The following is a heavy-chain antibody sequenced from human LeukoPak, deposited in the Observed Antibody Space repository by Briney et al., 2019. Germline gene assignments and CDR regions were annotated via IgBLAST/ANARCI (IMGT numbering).Heavy chain of an antibody. V-gene: IGHV3-23*01. CDR2: ISGSGGST. CDR1: AFTFRGYA. D-gene: IGHD3-10*01. Sequence: GGSLRPSCAASAFTFRGYAMSWVRHAPGKGLEWVSAISGSGGSTYYADSVKGRFTISRDNSKNTLYLQMNSPRAEATAVYYCAKEFRGYYYYLDVWGKGTTVTVSS. J-gene: IGHJ6*03. CDR3: AKEFRGYYYYLDV.